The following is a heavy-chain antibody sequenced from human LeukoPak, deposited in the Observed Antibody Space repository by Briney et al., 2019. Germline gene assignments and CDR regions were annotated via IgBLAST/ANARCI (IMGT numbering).Heavy chain of an antibody. J-gene: IGHJ4*02. CDR1: GFTFSSYG. CDR3: AKVFHRWGVWGSYRPYYFDY. D-gene: IGHD3-16*02. CDR2: IRYDGSNK. V-gene: IGHV3-30*02. Sequence: GGSLRLSCAASGFTFSSYGMHWVRQAPGKGLEWVAFIRYDGSNKYYADSVKGRFTISRDNSKNTLYLQMNSLRAEDTAVYYCAKVFHRWGVWGSYRPYYFDYWGQGTPVTVSS.